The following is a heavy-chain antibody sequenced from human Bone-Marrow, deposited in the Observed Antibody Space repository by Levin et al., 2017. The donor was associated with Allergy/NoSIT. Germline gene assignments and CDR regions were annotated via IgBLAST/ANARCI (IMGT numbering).Heavy chain of an antibody. V-gene: IGHV1-2*02. CDR2: INPNSGGT. CDR3: AREGYSSGWYFQH. J-gene: IGHJ1*01. CDR1: GYTFTGYY. Sequence: ASVKVSCKASGYTFTGYYMHWVRQAPGQGLEWMGWINPNSGGTNYAQKFQGRVTMTRDTSISTAYMELSRLRSDDTAVYYCAREGYSSGWYFQHWGQGTLVTVSS. D-gene: IGHD6-19*01.